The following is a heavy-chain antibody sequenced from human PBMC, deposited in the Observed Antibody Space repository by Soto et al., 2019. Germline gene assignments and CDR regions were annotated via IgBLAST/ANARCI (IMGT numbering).Heavy chain of an antibody. V-gene: IGHV4-39*01. Sequence: KLPETLSLTCTVSGGSISSSSYYWGWIRQPPGKGLEWIGSIYYSGSTYYNPSLKSRVTISVDTSKNQFSLKLSSVTAADTAVYYCARVTLRYFDWLSRYFDYWGQGTLVTVSS. CDR1: GGSISSSSYY. CDR2: IYYSGST. D-gene: IGHD3-9*01. J-gene: IGHJ4*02. CDR3: ARVTLRYFDWLSRYFDY.